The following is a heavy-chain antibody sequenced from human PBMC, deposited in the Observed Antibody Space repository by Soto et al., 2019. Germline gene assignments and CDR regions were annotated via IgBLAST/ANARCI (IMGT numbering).Heavy chain of an antibody. D-gene: IGHD6-6*01. CDR1: GGSISSGGYY. CDR2: IYYSGST. Sequence: SETLSLTCTVSGGSISSGGYYWSWIRQHPGKGLEWIGYIYYSGSTYYNPSLKSRVTISVDTSKNQFSLKLSSVTAADTAVYYCAREKRSIAARLGSYFDYWGQGTLVTVSS. V-gene: IGHV4-31*03. CDR3: AREKRSIAARLGSYFDY. J-gene: IGHJ4*02.